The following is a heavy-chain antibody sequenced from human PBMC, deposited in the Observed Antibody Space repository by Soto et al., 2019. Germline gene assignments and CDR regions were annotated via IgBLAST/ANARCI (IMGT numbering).Heavy chain of an antibody. CDR2: IYYSGNT. V-gene: IGHV4-39*01. Sequence: SETLSLTCSFSSCSRSSSTYYLSWIRQPPGRGPEWIGSIYYSGNTYYKPSLKSRVSISIDTSRNQFSLKLTSVTAADTGVYYCASSSPFHYWGPGILVTVSS. D-gene: IGHD6-6*01. CDR3: ASSSPFHY. J-gene: IGHJ4*02. CDR1: SCSRSSSTYY.